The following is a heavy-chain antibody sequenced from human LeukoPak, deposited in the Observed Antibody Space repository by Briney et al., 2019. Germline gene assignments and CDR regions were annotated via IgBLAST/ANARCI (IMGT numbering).Heavy chain of an antibody. CDR1: GDSISSYY. Sequence: SETLPLTCTVSGDSISSYYWSWIRQPPGKGLEWIGYIYTSGSTGSNPSLKSRATLSVDTSKNQFSLQLTSVTAADTAVYYCARHVRDYELPWGQGTLVTVSS. V-gene: IGHV4-4*09. CDR2: IYTSGST. D-gene: IGHD4-17*01. J-gene: IGHJ4*02. CDR3: ARHVRDYELP.